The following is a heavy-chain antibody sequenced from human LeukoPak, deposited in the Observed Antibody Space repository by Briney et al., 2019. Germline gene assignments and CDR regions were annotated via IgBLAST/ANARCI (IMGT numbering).Heavy chain of an antibody. CDR1: GFTFSSYE. J-gene: IGHJ4*02. Sequence: GGSLRLSCAASGFTFSSYEMNWVRQAPGKGLEWVSYISSSGSTIYYADSVEGRFTISRDDAKNSLSLQMNSLRAEDTAVYYCARAHYSSGWFDYWGQGTLVTVSS. CDR3: ARAHYSSGWFDY. CDR2: ISSSGSTI. V-gene: IGHV3-48*03. D-gene: IGHD6-19*01.